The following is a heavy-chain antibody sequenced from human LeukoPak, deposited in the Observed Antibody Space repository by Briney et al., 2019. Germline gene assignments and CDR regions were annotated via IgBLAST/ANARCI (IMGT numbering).Heavy chain of an antibody. Sequence: GGSLRLSCTASGFFTDHAMHWVRQTPGKGLEWVGFIRSKAYGGTTEYAASVKGRFTISRDDSKSIAYLQMNSLKTEDTAVYYCTRDQTPYYWGQGTLVTVSS. CDR1: GFFTDHA. CDR2: IRSKAYGGTT. CDR3: TRDQTPYY. J-gene: IGHJ4*02. V-gene: IGHV3-49*04.